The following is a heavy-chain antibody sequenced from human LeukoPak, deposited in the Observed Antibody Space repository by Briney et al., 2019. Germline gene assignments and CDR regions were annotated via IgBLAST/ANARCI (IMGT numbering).Heavy chain of an antibody. D-gene: IGHD5-18*01. CDR1: GGSISSYY. J-gene: IGHJ4*02. CDR2: IYYSGST. Sequence: SENLSLTCTVSGGSISSYYWSWIRQPPGKGLEWIGYIYYSGSTNYNPSLKSRVTISVDTSKNQFSLKLSSVTAADTAVYYCARAPSYGYGYYFDYWGQGTLVTVSS. CDR3: ARAPSYGYGYYFDY. V-gene: IGHV4-59*01.